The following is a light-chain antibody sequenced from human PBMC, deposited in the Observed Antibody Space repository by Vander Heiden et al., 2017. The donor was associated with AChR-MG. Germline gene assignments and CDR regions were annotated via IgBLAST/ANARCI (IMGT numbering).Light chain of an antibody. CDR3: QQYYSTPLT. Sequence: DIVMTQSPDSLAVSLGERATINCKSSQSVLYNSDNKNYLIWYQQKPGQPPKLLFYWASTRESGVPDRFSGSGSGTDFTLTISSLQAEDVAVYYCQQYYSTPLTFGGGTKVEI. J-gene: IGKJ4*01. V-gene: IGKV4-1*01. CDR1: QSVLYNSDNKNY. CDR2: WAS.